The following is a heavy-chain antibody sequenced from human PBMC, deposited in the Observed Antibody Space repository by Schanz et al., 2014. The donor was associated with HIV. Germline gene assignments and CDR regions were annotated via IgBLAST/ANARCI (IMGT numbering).Heavy chain of an antibody. J-gene: IGHJ6*02. CDR2: ISYDGSNK. Sequence: QVQLVESGGGVVQPGRSLRLSCAASGFTFRNFGMHWVRQAPGKGLEWVASISYDGSNKYFADSVKGRFTISRDNSKNTVYLQMNSLRAEDTAVYYCAKTGWSQGNYYYYYGMDVWGQGTTVTVSS. V-gene: IGHV3-33*05. CDR1: GFTFRNFG. D-gene: IGHD3-3*01. CDR3: AKTGWSQGNYYYYYGMDV.